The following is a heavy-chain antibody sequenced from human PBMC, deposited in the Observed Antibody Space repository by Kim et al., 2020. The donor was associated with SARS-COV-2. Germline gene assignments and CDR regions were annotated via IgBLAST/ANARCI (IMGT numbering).Heavy chain of an antibody. V-gene: IGHV3-74*01. D-gene: IGHD3-16*01. J-gene: IGHJ3*02. CDR1: GFTFSSYW. CDR3: ARMSISRFAFDI. CDR2: INSDGSST. Sequence: GGSLRLSCAASGFTFSSYWMHWVRQAPGKGLVWVSRINSDGSSTRYADSVKGRFTISRDNAKNTLYLQMNSLRAEATAVYYCARMSISRFAFDIWGQGTMVTVSS.